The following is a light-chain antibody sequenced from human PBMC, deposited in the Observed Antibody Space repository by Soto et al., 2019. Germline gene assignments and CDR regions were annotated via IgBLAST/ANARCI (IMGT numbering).Light chain of an antibody. CDR3: QQRSDWQYT. CDR2: GAS. Sequence: EIVMTQSPATLSVSPGERATLSCRASQSVSSNLAWYQQKPGQAPRLLIYGASTRATGIPARFSGSKSGADFTLTISTLQPEDFAVYYCQQRSDWQYTFGQGTKVDIK. CDR1: QSVSSN. V-gene: IGKV3-15*01. J-gene: IGKJ2*01.